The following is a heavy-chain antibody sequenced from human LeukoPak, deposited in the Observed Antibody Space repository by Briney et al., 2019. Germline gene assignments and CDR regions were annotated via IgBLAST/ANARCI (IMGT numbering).Heavy chain of an antibody. V-gene: IGHV3-30*18. CDR3: AKAPELLYLTLTDAFDI. D-gene: IGHD3-10*01. J-gene: IGHJ3*02. CDR2: ISYYGSNT. Sequence: SLIFSCAASGFIFSSYGMHWRRQARHKGLEWVAVISYYGSNTYYADSVKGRLTLSRDNSKNTLYLQMNSLRAEDTAVYYCAKAPELLYLTLTDAFDIWGQGTMATVSS. CDR1: GFIFSSYG.